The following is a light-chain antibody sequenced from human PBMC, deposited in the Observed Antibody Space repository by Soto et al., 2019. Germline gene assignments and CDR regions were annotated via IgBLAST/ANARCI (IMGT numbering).Light chain of an antibody. V-gene: IGKV1-39*01. J-gene: IGKJ4*01. Sequence: DFQMTQSPSSLSASVGERVTITCRASQSVTTYLNWYQQRPGKAPNLLIYAASNLQNGVPSRFNGSGSGTDFTLTISGLQPEDSATYFCQQTYSIPPLTFGGGTKVQIK. CDR1: QSVTTY. CDR3: QQTYSIPPLT. CDR2: AAS.